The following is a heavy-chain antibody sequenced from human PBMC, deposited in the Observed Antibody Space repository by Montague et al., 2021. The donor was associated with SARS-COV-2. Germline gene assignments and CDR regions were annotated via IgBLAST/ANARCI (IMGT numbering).Heavy chain of an antibody. D-gene: IGHD1-26*01. J-gene: IGHJ6*02. CDR3: AKGSGSSMDYYYGMDV. CDR2: ISGSGGST. Sequence: SLRLSCAASGFTFSSYAMSWVRQAPGKGLEWVSAISGSGGSTYYADSVKGRFTISRDNSKNTLYLQMNSLRAEDTAVYYCAKGSGSSMDYYYGMDVWGQGTTVTVSS. CDR1: GFTFSSYA. V-gene: IGHV3-23*01.